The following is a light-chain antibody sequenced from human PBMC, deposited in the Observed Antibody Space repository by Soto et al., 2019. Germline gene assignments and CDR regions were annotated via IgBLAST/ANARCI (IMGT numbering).Light chain of an antibody. V-gene: IGLV2-14*01. Sequence: QSALTQPASLSGSPGKSITISCSGTSSDVGAYNFVSWYQQHPGKAPKLIIYEVSDRPSGLSNRFSGSKSGNVASLTISGLQAEDEADYYCSSYTSISTQVFGGGTKLTVL. CDR2: EVS. J-gene: IGLJ2*01. CDR3: SSYTSISTQV. CDR1: SSDVGAYNF.